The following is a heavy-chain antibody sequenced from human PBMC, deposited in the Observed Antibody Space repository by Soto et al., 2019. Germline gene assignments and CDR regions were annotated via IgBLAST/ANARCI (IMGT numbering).Heavy chain of an antibody. Sequence: QVPLVQSGAEVKKPGASVKVSCKASGYTFTSYDINWVRQATGQGLEWMGWMNPNSGNTGYAQKFQGRVTMTRNTSISTAYMELSSLRSEDTAVYYCARGYCSSTSCYYNNWFDPWGQGTLVTVSS. CDR2: MNPNSGNT. CDR3: ARGYCSSTSCYYNNWFDP. J-gene: IGHJ5*02. CDR1: GYTFTSYD. V-gene: IGHV1-8*01. D-gene: IGHD2-2*01.